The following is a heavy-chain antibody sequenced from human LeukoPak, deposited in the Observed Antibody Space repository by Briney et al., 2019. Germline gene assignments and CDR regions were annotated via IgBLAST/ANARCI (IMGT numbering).Heavy chain of an antibody. J-gene: IGHJ4*02. D-gene: IGHD5-18*01. V-gene: IGHV4-61*08. Sequence: PSETLSLTCTVSGGSISSGGYYWSWIRQAPGKGLEWIGYISTSGSTNYNPSLKSRVSISLDTSNNRFSLNLNFVTVADTAVYFCASPRTSYRYTFDYWGPGALVTVSS. CDR1: GGSISSGGYY. CDR3: ASPRTSYRYTFDY. CDR2: ISTSGST.